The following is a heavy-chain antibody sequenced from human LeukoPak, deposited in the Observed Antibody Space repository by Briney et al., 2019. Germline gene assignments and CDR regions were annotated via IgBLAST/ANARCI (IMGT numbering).Heavy chain of an antibody. J-gene: IGHJ6*03. CDR1: GFTFDDYG. V-gene: IGHV3-20*04. CDR2: INWNGGST. Sequence: GGSLRLSCAASGFTFDDYGMSWVRQAPGKELEWVSGINWNGGSTGYADSVKGRFTISRDNAKNSLYLQMNSLRAEDTALYYCAREILVDTAMVTYYYYYYMDVWGKGTTVTVSS. CDR3: AREILVDTAMVTYYYYYYMDV. D-gene: IGHD5-18*01.